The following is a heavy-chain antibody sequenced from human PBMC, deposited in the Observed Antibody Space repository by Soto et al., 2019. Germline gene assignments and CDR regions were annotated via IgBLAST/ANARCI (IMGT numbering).Heavy chain of an antibody. J-gene: IGHJ6*02. D-gene: IGHD2-15*01. CDR1: GYAFTRYY. Sequence: QEQLVHSGAEVKKPGASVKVSCKASGYAFTRYYVHWVRQAPGQGLEWMGIINPNTGSASYAQKFQDSVAVTRDTSTSAVYMELSSLYSDDTAVYYCARDVNSALTFHYHGMDVWGQGTTVTVSS. V-gene: IGHV1-46*01. CDR2: INPNTGSA. CDR3: ARDVNSALTFHYHGMDV.